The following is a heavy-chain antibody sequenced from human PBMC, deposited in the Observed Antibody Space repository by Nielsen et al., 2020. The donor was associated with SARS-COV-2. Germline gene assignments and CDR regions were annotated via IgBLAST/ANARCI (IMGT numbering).Heavy chain of an antibody. CDR2: IYFSGRT. CDR1: GGSISSGGYY. J-gene: IGHJ6*02. Sequence: TLSLTCTVSGGSISSGGYYWSWIRHHPGKGLEWIGYIYFSGRTCYDPSLKSRVTISVDTSKNQFSLSLRSVTAADTAVYYCARESSGYDHYNYGMDVWGQGTTVTVSS. V-gene: IGHV4-31*03. CDR3: ARESSGYDHYNYGMDV. D-gene: IGHD5-12*01.